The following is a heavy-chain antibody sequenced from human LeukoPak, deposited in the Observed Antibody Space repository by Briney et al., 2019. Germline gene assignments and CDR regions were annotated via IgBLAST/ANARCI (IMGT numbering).Heavy chain of an antibody. CDR3: ARRRAYSSSSPFDY. J-gene: IGHJ4*02. CDR2: IYYTGST. Sequence: SETLSLTCSVSGGSISSLYWSWIRQPPGKGLEWIGYIYYTGSTNYNPSLKSRVTMFVDMSKNQFSLRLSSVTAADTAVYYCARRRAYSSSSPFDYWGQGTLVTVSS. CDR1: GGSISSLY. D-gene: IGHD6-6*01. V-gene: IGHV4-59*08.